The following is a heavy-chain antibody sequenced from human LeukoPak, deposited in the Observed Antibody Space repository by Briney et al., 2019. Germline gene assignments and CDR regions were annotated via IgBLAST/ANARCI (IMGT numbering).Heavy chain of an antibody. Sequence: SETLSLTCTVSGGSISSYYWSWIRQPPGKGLEWIGYIYYSGSTNYNPSLKSRVTISVDTSKNQFSLKLSSVTAADTAVYYCARTYYYDSSGYFVPPTFDYWGQGTLVTVSS. CDR2: IYYSGST. D-gene: IGHD3-22*01. CDR1: GGSISSYY. CDR3: ARTYYYDSSGYFVPPTFDY. J-gene: IGHJ4*02. V-gene: IGHV4-59*12.